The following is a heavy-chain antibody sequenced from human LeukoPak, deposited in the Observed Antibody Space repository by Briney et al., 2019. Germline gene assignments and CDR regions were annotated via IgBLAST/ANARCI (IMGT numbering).Heavy chain of an antibody. CDR3: ARDQARTTTWYLYMNY. Sequence: ASVKVSCKASGYTFTGYYIHWVRQAPGHGLEWMGRLDPNSGGTNSAQKFQARVTMTRDTSITTAYMELSRLRSDDTAVYYCARDQARTTTWYLYMNYWGQGTLVTVSS. CDR1: GYTFTGYY. D-gene: IGHD3/OR15-3a*01. J-gene: IGHJ4*02. V-gene: IGHV1-2*06. CDR2: LDPNSGGT.